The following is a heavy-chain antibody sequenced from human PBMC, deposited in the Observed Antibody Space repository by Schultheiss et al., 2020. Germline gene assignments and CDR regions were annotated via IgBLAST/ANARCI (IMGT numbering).Heavy chain of an antibody. J-gene: IGHJ4*02. CDR3: TRDPGGYSSWVDY. CDR2: ISGSGGST. Sequence: LSLTCAASGFTFSSYAMSWVRQAPGKGLEWVSAISGSGGSTYYADSVKGRFTISRDNSKNTLYLQMNSLRAEDTAVYYCTRDPGGYSSWVDYLGQGTLVTVSS. D-gene: IGHD5-18*01. CDR1: GFTFSSYA. V-gene: IGHV3-23*01.